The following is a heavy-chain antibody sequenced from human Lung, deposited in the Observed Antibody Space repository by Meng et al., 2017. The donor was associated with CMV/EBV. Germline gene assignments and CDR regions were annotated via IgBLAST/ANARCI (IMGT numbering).Heavy chain of an antibody. J-gene: IGHJ3*01. CDR1: GDSTTMTNYY. D-gene: IGHD3-10*01. CDR2: IYYSGKT. V-gene: IGHV4-39*07. Sequence: SXTXSLXXSVSGDSTTMTNYYWGWIRQPPGGGLEWIATIYYSGKTYYNPSLKSRVTISLDTSKSQFSLRLQSVTAADRAVYYCAREKYLRFAEFPPNAFDLXGQGXMVTVSS. CDR3: AREKYLRFAEFPPNAFDL.